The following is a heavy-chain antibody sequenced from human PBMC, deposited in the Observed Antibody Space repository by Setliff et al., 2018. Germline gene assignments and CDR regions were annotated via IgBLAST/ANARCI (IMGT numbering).Heavy chain of an antibody. Sequence: SVKVSCKASGYTFRSYAMNWVRQDPGQGLEWMGGTIPMFGSANYAQKFQGRVTIITDEFTGTAYMELSSLRTEDTAVYYCAREGVDIRSSTDYRYYMDVWGKGTTVTVSS. J-gene: IGHJ6*03. CDR3: AREGVDIRSSTDYRYYMDV. D-gene: IGHD5-12*01. CDR1: GYTFRSYA. V-gene: IGHV1-69*05. CDR2: TIPMFGSA.